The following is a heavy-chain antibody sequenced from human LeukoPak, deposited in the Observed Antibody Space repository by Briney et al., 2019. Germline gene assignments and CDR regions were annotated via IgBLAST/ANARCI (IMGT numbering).Heavy chain of an antibody. J-gene: IGHJ3*02. CDR3: ARGLSRGNDAFDI. V-gene: IGHV4-34*01. D-gene: IGHD6-25*01. Sequence: PSETLSLTCAVYGGSFSGYYWSWIRQPPGKGLEWIGEINHSGSTNYNPSLKSRVTISVDTSKNQFSLKLSPVTAADTAVYYCARGLSRGNDAFDIWGQGTMVTVSS. CDR1: GGSFSGYY. CDR2: INHSGST.